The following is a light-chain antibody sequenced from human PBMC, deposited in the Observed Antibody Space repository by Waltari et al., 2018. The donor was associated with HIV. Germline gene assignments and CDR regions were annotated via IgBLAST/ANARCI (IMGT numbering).Light chain of an antibody. CDR3: QSYDSSLSGSLV. CDR1: SSNIGAGYD. Sequence: QSVLTQPPSVSGAPGQTVTISCSGSSSNIGAGYDVHWSQQVPGTAPKLLIYGDTNRPSGVPDRFSGSKSDTSAALAITGLQAEDEADYYCQSYDSSLSGSLVFGGGTKLTVL. CDR2: GDT. V-gene: IGLV1-40*01. J-gene: IGLJ3*02.